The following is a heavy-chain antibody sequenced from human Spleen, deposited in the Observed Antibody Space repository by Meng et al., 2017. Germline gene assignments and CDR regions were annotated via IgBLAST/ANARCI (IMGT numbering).Heavy chain of an antibody. Sequence: GESLKISCEGSGFTFTNAYMTWVRQVPGKRLEWLGHITSRPDGETTEYAAPVTGRFTISRDDSKSTLYLQMSGLRIDDTGVYYCVWDDKAVADYWGQGTLVTVSS. D-gene: IGHD1-1*01. V-gene: IGHV3-15*01. CDR3: VWDDKAVADY. CDR1: GFTFTNAY. CDR2: ITSRPDGETT. J-gene: IGHJ4*02.